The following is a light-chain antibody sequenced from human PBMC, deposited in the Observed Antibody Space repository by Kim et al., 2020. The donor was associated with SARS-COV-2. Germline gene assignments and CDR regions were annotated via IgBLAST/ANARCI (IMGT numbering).Light chain of an antibody. CDR3: QQYNNWPPIFT. V-gene: IGKV3-15*01. Sequence: PGERATLSCRASQSVSSTLAWYQQKPGQAPRLLIYGASTRATGIPARFSGSGSGTEFTLTISSLQSEDFAVYYCQQYNNWPPIFTFGPGTKVDIK. CDR1: QSVSST. J-gene: IGKJ3*01. CDR2: GAS.